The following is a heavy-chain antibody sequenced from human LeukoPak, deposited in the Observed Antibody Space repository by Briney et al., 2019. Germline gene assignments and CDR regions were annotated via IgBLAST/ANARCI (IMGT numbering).Heavy chain of an antibody. J-gene: IGHJ5*02. CDR1: GGSISSYY. CDR2: IYYSGST. Sequence: PSETLSLTCTVSGGSISSYYWSWIRQPPGKGLEWIGSIYYSGSTNYNPSLKSRVTISVDTSKNQFSLKLSSVTAADTAVYYCARDGRGSSSWYFDPWGQGTLVTVSS. D-gene: IGHD6-13*01. CDR3: ARDGRGSSSWYFDP. V-gene: IGHV4-59*01.